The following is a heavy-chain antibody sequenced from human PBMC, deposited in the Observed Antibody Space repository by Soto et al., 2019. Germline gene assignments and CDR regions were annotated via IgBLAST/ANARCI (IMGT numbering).Heavy chain of an antibody. CDR1: GGTFSSYA. J-gene: IGHJ6*02. V-gene: IGHV1-69*13. Sequence: SVKVSCKASGGTFSSYAISWVRQAPGQGLEWMGGIIPIFGTANYAQKFQGRVTITADESTSTAYMELSSLRSEDTAVYYCAGERLGMPGSIGHYYYGMDVWGQGTTVTVSS. CDR2: IIPIFGTA. CDR3: AGERLGMPGSIGHYYYGMDV. D-gene: IGHD3-16*01.